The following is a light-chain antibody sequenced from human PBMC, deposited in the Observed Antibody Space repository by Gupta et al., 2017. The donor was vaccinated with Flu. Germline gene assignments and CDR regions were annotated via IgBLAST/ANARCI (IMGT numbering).Light chain of an antibody. CDR1: QSIKTY. CDR2: GAS. CDR3: QQSYGPPFT. V-gene: IGKV1-39*01. Sequence: DIQMTQSPSSLSASVGDRVTITCRSSQSIKTYLNWYQQRPGTAPKALIFGASNLQIGVPSRFSGSGSGTAFTLTINNLQPEDLATYYCQQSYGPPFTFGRGTKVEIK. J-gene: IGKJ3*01.